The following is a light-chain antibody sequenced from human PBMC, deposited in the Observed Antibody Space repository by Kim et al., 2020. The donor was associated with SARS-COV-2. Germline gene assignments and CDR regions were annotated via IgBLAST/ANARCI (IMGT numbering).Light chain of an antibody. Sequence: PGESAPLSSRASQSVSGTYLAWYQQKPGQAPRLLIYGASSRATGIPDRFSGSGSGTDFTLTNNRLEPGDFAVYYCQQYESSSRWTIGQGAKVDIK. V-gene: IGKV3-20*01. J-gene: IGKJ1*01. CDR1: QSVSGTY. CDR3: QQYESSSRWT. CDR2: GAS.